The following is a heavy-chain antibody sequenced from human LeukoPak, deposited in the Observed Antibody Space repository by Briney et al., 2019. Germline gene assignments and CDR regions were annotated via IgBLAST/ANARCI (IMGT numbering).Heavy chain of an antibody. V-gene: IGHV3-23*01. Sequence: ETLSLTCTVSGGSISSYYWSWVRQAPGKGLEWVSSISGSGGNTYYADSVKGRFTISRDNSKNTLYLQMNSLRAEDTAIYYCARKGAPRDAFDIWGQGTVVTVSS. CDR1: GGSISSYY. J-gene: IGHJ3*02. CDR3: ARKGAPRDAFDI. CDR2: ISGSGGNT.